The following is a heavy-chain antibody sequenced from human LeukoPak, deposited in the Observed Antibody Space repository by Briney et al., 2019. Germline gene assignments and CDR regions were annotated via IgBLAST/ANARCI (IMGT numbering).Heavy chain of an antibody. Sequence: SETLSLTCTVSGGSISSTSYYWGWIRQPPGKGLEWIGSVFYSGGTYYNPSLKSRVTISVDTSTNQFSLILSSVTAADTAVYYCARHIIDSYGSLYYFDYWGQGTLVTVSS. V-gene: IGHV4-39*01. CDR1: GGSISSTSYY. D-gene: IGHD5-18*01. J-gene: IGHJ4*02. CDR2: VFYSGGT. CDR3: ARHIIDSYGSLYYFDY.